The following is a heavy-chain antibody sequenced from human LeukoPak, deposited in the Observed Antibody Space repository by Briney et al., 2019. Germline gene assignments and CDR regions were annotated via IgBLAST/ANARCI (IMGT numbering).Heavy chain of an antibody. J-gene: IGHJ2*01. CDR2: ISYDGSNK. Sequence: GGSLRLSCAASGFTFSSYSMNWVRQAPGKGLEWVAVISYDGSNKYYADSVKGRFTISRDNSKNTLYLQMNSLRAEDTAVYYCARAIQLWSWYFDLWGRGTLVTVSS. V-gene: IGHV3-30*03. D-gene: IGHD5-18*01. CDR1: GFTFSSYS. CDR3: ARAIQLWSWYFDL.